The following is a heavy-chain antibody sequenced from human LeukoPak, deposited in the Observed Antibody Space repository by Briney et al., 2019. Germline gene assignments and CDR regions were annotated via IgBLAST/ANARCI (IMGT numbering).Heavy chain of an antibody. J-gene: IGHJ4*02. V-gene: IGHV3-53*01. CDR1: GFTVSSNY. CDR3: AKDLFSTYYYDSSGSSFDY. Sequence: GGSLRLSCAASGFTVSSNYMSWVRQAPGKGLEWVSVIYSGGSTYYADSVKGRFTISRDNSKNTLYLQMNSLRAEDTAVYYCAKDLFSTYYYDSSGSSFDYWGQGTLVTVSS. D-gene: IGHD3-22*01. CDR2: IYSGGST.